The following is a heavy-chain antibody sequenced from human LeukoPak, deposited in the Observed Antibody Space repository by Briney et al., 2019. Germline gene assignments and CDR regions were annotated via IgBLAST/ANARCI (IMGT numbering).Heavy chain of an antibody. CDR2: INPSSGGT. CDR1: GYTFTGYY. J-gene: IGHJ4*02. CDR3: ARGRAAMD. V-gene: IGHV1-2*02. Sequence: ASVKVSCKASGYTFTGYYLHWVRQAPGQGLEWMGWINPSSGGTNYAQKFQGRVTMTRNTSISTAYMELSSLRSEDTAVYYCARGRAAMDWGQGTLVTVSS. D-gene: IGHD5-18*01.